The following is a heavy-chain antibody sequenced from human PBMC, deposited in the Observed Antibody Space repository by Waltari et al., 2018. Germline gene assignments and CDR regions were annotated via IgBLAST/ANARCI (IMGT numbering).Heavy chain of an antibody. J-gene: IGHJ6*02. CDR1: GGSIRSSSSI. CDR3: ARWRGSIYGMDV. Sequence: QLQLQESGPGLVQPSETMSPTCTVSGGSIRSSSSIWGWLRPPPGKGLEWSGSIYYSGSTYYNPSLKSRVTISVDTSKNQFSLKLSSVTAADTAVYYCARWRGSIYGMDVWGQGTTVTVSS. CDR2: IYYSGST. V-gene: IGHV4-39*01. D-gene: IGHD3-3*01.